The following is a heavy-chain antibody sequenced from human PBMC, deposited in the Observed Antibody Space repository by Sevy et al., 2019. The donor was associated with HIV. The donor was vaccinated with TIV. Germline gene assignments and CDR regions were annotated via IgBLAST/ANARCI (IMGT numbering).Heavy chain of an antibody. Sequence: GGSLRLSCAASGFAFSTYGLYWVRQAPGKGLEWVAVIWFDGSEKYYADSVKGRFTISRDNSKNTLYLQMNSLTAADTAVYYCARGQVDDYNYGLDVWGQRTTVTVSS. J-gene: IGHJ6*02. CDR1: GFAFSTYG. D-gene: IGHD5-12*01. CDR2: IWFDGSEK. V-gene: IGHV3-33*01. CDR3: ARGQVDDYNYGLDV.